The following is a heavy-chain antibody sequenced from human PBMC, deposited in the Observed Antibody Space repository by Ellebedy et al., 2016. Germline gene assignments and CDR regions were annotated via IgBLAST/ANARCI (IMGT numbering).Heavy chain of an antibody. CDR1: GFTVSSYY. Sequence: GGSLRLSCAASGFTVSSYYMNWVRQAPGKGLEWVSIIYSGGSTYYGDSVKGRFTISRDDSKNTLFLQMNSLIAEDTAVYFCARDVATIPLMVSGYGMDVWGRGTTVTVSS. CDR2: IYSGGST. V-gene: IGHV3-66*01. D-gene: IGHD2-8*01. CDR3: ARDVATIPLMVSGYGMDV. J-gene: IGHJ6*02.